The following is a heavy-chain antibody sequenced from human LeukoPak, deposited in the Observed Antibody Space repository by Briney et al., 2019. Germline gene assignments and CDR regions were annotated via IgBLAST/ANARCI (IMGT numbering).Heavy chain of an antibody. CDR2: ISWNSGSI. CDR1: GFTFDDYA. CDR3: ARSAYMIRGVRGGYFDY. V-gene: IGHV3-9*01. Sequence: TGRSLRLSCAASGFTFDDYAMHWVRQAPGKGLEWVSGISWNSGSIGYADSVKGRFTISRDNAKNSLYLQMNSLRSDDTAIYYCARSAYMIRGVRGGYFDYWGQGTLVTVSS. J-gene: IGHJ4*02. D-gene: IGHD3-10*01.